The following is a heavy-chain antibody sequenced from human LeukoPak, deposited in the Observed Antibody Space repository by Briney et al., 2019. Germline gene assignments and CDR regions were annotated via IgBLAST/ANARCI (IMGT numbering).Heavy chain of an antibody. CDR2: IRYDGSNK. CDR1: GFTFSSYG. D-gene: IGHD3-22*01. V-gene: IGHV3-30*02. J-gene: IGHJ4*02. Sequence: GGSLRLSCAASGFTFSSYGMHWVRQAPGKGLEWVAFIRYDGSNKYYAESVKGRFTISRDNSKNTLYLQMNSLRAEDTAVYYCAKDKGYDSSGVDYWGQGTLVTVSS. CDR3: AKDKGYDSSGVDY.